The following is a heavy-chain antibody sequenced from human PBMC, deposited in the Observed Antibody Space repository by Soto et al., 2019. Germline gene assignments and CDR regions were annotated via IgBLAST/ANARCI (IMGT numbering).Heavy chain of an antibody. CDR1: EFTFSSYA. V-gene: IGHV3-23*01. CDR2: ISGSGGST. Sequence: PGGSLTLSRAASEFTFSSYAMNWVHQAPGKGLEWVSAISGSGGSTYYADSVKGRFTISRDNSKNTLYLQMNSLRAEDTAVYYCAKSSYPGAFDIWGQGTMVTVSS. J-gene: IGHJ3*02. CDR3: AKSSYPGAFDI. D-gene: IGHD5-18*01.